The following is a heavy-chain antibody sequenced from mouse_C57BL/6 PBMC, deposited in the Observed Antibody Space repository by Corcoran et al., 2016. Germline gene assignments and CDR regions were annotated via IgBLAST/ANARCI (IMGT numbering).Heavy chain of an antibody. CDR1: GYSFTDYN. Sequence: VHLQQSGPELVKPGASVKIPCKASGYSFTDYNMDWGKQSHGKSLEWFVDINPNNGGTIYNQKFKGKSTLTVNKSSSTAYTELRSLTSEDTAVYYCASHYDYDGAWFAYWGQGTLVTVSA. CDR2: INPNNGGT. CDR3: ASHYDYDGAWFAY. V-gene: IGHV1-18*01. D-gene: IGHD2-4*01. J-gene: IGHJ3*01.